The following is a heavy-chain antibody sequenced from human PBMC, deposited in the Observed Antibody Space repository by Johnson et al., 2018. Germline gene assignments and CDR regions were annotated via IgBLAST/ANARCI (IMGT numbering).Heavy chain of an antibody. J-gene: IGHJ6*02. CDR1: GFTFSSYA. CDR2: ISGSGGRT. Sequence: VQLVQSGGGLVQPGGSLRLSCAASGFTFSSYAMSWVRQAPGKGLEWVSAISGSGGRTYYADSVKGRFTISSDNSKNTLYLQMNSLRAEDTAVYYCAKDIKIAVAGTGGYYGMDVWGQGTTVTVSS. V-gene: IGHV3-23*04. D-gene: IGHD6-19*01. CDR3: AKDIKIAVAGTGGYYGMDV.